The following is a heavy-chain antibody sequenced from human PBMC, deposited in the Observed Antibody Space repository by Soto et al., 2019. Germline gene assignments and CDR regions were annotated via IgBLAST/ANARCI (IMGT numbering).Heavy chain of an antibody. V-gene: IGHV4-59*08. Sequence: SETPALTSAVCGESISIYYVSGIRQPPGKGLEWIGYIYYSGSTNYNPSLKSRVTISVDTSKNQFSLKLSSVTAADTAVYYCARLPLLRWFDPWGQGTLVTVSS. J-gene: IGHJ5*02. D-gene: IGHD2-15*01. CDR1: GESISIYY. CDR2: IYYSGST. CDR3: ARLPLLRWFDP.